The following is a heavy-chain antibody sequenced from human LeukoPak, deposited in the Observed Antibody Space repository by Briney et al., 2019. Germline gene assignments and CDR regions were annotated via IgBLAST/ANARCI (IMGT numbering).Heavy chain of an antibody. D-gene: IGHD2-15*01. Sequence: GGSLRLSCAASGFTFSSYSMNWVRQAPGKGLEWVSSISSSSSYIYYADSVKGRFTISRDNAKNSLYLQMNSLRAEDTAVYYCARDRRVVAYSNFDYWGQGTLVTVSS. CDR1: GFTFSSYS. CDR2: ISSSSSYI. V-gene: IGHV3-21*01. J-gene: IGHJ4*02. CDR3: ARDRRVVAYSNFDY.